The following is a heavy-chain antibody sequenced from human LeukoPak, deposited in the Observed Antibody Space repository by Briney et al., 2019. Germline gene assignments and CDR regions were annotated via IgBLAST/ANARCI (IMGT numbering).Heavy chain of an antibody. CDR3: ARSQDYGSGSYYGQFDY. CDR1: GYTFTSYY. CDR2: INPSGGST. Sequence: GASVKVSCNASGYTFTSYYIHWVRQAPGQGLEWMGIINPSGGSTNYAQKFQGRVTMTRDTSTSTVYMELSSLRSEDTAVYYCARSQDYGSGSYYGQFDYWGQGTLVTVSS. J-gene: IGHJ4*02. V-gene: IGHV1-46*01. D-gene: IGHD3-10*01.